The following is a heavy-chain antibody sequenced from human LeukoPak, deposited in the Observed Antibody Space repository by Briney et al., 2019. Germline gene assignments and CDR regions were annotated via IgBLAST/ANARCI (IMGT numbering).Heavy chain of an antibody. CDR3: ATDHYYDSSGYN. Sequence: ASVTVSRTVSGYTLTELSMHWVRQAPGKGLEWMGGFDPEDGETFYAQKFQGRVTMTEDTSTDTAYMELSSLRSEDTAVYYCATDHYYDSSGYNWGQGTLVTVSS. J-gene: IGHJ4*02. CDR2: FDPEDGET. CDR1: GYTLTELS. V-gene: IGHV1-24*01. D-gene: IGHD3-22*01.